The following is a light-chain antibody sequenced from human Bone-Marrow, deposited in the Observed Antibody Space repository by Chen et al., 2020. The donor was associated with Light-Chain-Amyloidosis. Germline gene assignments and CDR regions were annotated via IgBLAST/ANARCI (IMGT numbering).Light chain of an antibody. Sequence: DIQMTQSPSSLSASVGDRVTITCRASQNISRYVNWYQQRPGKAPKLLIYVASSLQSGVPSRFSGSGSGTDVTLTISSLQPEYFATYYCQQSYSMLLVTFGPGTKVDI. V-gene: IGKV1-39*01. J-gene: IGKJ3*01. CDR3: QQSYSMLLVT. CDR1: QNISRY. CDR2: VAS.